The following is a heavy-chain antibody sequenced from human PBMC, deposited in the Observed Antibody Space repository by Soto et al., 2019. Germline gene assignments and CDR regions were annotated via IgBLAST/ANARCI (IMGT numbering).Heavy chain of an antibody. CDR1: GGTFSSYA. J-gene: IGHJ5*02. D-gene: IGHD3-3*01. V-gene: IGHV1-69*13. Sequence: SSVKVSCKASGGTFSSYAISWVRQAPGQGLEWMGGIIPIFGTANYAQKFQGRVTITADESTSTAYMELSSLRSEDTAVYYCARSIRFLEWLQLDPWGQGTMVTVSA. CDR3: ARSIRFLEWLQLDP. CDR2: IIPIFGTA.